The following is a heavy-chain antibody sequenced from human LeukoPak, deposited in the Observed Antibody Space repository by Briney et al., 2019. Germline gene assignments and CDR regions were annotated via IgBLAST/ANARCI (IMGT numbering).Heavy chain of an antibody. D-gene: IGHD4-11*01. Sequence: GGSLRLSCAASGFTFSSYAMSWVRQAPGKGLEWVSGISFSGGTTYYADSVKGRFTISRDNSKNTLYLQMNSLRAEDTAVYYCAKESSNYVSVNWFDPWGQGTLVTVSS. V-gene: IGHV3-23*01. CDR3: AKESSNYVSVNWFDP. J-gene: IGHJ5*02. CDR2: ISFSGGTT. CDR1: GFTFSSYA.